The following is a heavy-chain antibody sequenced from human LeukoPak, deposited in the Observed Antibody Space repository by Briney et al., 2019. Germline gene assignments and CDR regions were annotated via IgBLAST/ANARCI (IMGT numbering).Heavy chain of an antibody. J-gene: IGHJ4*02. CDR1: GFSFNSYW. Sequence: GGSLRLSCAVSGFSFNSYWMHWVRQAPGKGLVWVSRINSDGSSTSYADSVKGRFTISRDHATSTLYLQMNSLRAEDTAVYYCARDRGLFFDCWGQGTLDTVSS. D-gene: IGHD3/OR15-3a*01. CDR2: INSDGSST. CDR3: ARDRGLFFDC. V-gene: IGHV3-74*01.